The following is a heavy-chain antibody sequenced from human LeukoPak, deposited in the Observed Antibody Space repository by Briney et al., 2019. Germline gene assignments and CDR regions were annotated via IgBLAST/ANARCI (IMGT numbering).Heavy chain of an antibody. V-gene: IGHV1-2*02. CDR3: ASTGVGATGSTFFDY. Sequence: ASVKVSCKASGYTFTGYYMHWVRQAPGQGLEWMGWINPNSGGTNYAQKFQRRVTMTRDTSISTAYMELSRLRSDDTAVYYCASTGVGATGSTFFDYWGQGTLVTVSS. CDR2: INPNSGGT. CDR1: GYTFTGYY. J-gene: IGHJ4*02. D-gene: IGHD1-26*01.